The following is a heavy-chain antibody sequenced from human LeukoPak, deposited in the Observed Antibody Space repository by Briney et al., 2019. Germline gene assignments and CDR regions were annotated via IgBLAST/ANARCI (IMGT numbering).Heavy chain of an antibody. CDR3: AKSNGYGLVDI. D-gene: IGHD3-10*01. J-gene: IGHJ3*02. Sequence: SETLSLTCTVSAYSISSGYYWGWIRQPPGKGLEWIGSIYHSGSTYYNPSLKSRVTVPLDTSKNQFSLKLNSVTAADTAVYYCAKSNGYGLVDIWGQGTMVTVSS. CDR1: AYSISSGYY. CDR2: IYHSGST. V-gene: IGHV4-38-2*02.